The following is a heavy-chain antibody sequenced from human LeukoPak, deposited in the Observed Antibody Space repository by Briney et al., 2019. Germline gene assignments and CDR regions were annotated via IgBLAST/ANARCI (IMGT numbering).Heavy chain of an antibody. V-gene: IGHV4-39*07. CDR1: GGSISSSSYY. Sequence: SETLSLTCTVSGGSISSSSYYWSWIRQPPGKGLEWIGEINHSGSTNYNPSLKSRVTISVDTSKNQFSLKLSSVTAADTAVSYCAGPPTGWGQGTLVTVSS. J-gene: IGHJ4*02. CDR3: AGPPTG. CDR2: INHSGST.